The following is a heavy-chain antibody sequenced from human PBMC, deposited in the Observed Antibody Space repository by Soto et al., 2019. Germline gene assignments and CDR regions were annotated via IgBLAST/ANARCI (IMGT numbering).Heavy chain of an antibody. CDR2: IYYTGSP. Sequence: QVQLQESGPGLVKASETLSLTCTVSSGSISSGGYYWSWIRQHPGKGLEWIGYIYYTGSPYYSPSLKSRVTMSLDTSKNQFSLRLSSVSAADTAVYYCARDRGYWGDWFDPWGQGTLVTVSS. V-gene: IGHV4-31*03. J-gene: IGHJ5*02. CDR3: ARDRGYWGDWFDP. D-gene: IGHD7-27*01. CDR1: SGSISSGGYY.